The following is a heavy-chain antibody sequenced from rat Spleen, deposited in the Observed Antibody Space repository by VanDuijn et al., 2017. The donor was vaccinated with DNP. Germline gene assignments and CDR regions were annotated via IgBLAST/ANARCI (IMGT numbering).Heavy chain of an antibody. V-gene: IGHV2-15*01. D-gene: IGHD1-2*01. CDR2: IWGGGST. J-gene: IGHJ2*01. CDR3: ARWHLYLSYFDY. CDR1: GFSLTSYH. Sequence: QVQLKESGPGLMQPSQTLSLACTVSGFSLTSYHVHWVRQPSGKGLEWMGAIWGGGSTDYNSALKSRPRISRDTSKSQVLLEMNSLQTEDTAMYFCARWHLYLSYFDYWGQGVMVTVSS.